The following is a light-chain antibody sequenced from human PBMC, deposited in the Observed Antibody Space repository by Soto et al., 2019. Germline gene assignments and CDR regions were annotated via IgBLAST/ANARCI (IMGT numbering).Light chain of an antibody. CDR2: KAP. V-gene: IGKV1-5*03. CDR3: QQFYTFST. J-gene: IGKJ1*01. CDR1: QSVNTW. Sequence: DVQMTQSPSTLSASIGDRVAITCRAAQSVNTWLAWYQQKPGKAPKLLIYKAPSLQTGVPSRFGGSGFGTQFTLTISSLQADDFATYYCQQFYTFSTFGQGTKVDIK.